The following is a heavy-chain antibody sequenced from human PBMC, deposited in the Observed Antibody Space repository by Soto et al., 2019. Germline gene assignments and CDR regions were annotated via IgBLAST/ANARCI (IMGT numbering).Heavy chain of an antibody. V-gene: IGHV4-39*01. J-gene: IGHJ4*02. CDR2: IYYSGST. CDR1: GGSISSSSYY. CDR3: ARLRRDGYNWDY. Sequence: SQTLSLTCTVSGGSISSSSYYWGWIRQPPGKGLEWIGSIYYSGSTYYNPSLKSRVTISVDTSKNQFSLKLSSVTAADTAVYYCARLRRDGYNWDYWGQGTLVTVPS. D-gene: IGHD5-12*01.